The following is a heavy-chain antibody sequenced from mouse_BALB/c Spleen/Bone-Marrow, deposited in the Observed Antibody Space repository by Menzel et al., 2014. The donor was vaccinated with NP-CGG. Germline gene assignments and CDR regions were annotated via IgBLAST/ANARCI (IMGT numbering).Heavy chain of an antibody. V-gene: IGHV1S81*02. Sequence: QVQLQQSGAELVKPGASVELSCKPSGYTFTNYYIYWVKQRPGQGLEWIGEINPGNGGTNFNERFKSKATLTVDKSSTTAYILLTSLTSEDSAVYYCARGSPYWGQGTLVTVSA. CDR2: INPGNGGT. D-gene: IGHD6-2*01. CDR3: ARGSPY. J-gene: IGHJ3*01. CDR1: GYTFTNYY.